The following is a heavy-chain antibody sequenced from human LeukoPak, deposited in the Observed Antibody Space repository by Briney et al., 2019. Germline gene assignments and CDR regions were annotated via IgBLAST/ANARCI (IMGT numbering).Heavy chain of an antibody. CDR1: GYTFTSYY. CDR3: ARGHDSSGLNWYFDL. Sequence: EASVTVSCKASGYTFTSYYMHWVRQAPGQGLEWMGIINPNGGSTTYAQKFQGRVTMTRDTSTSTVYMEVSSLRSEDTAVYYCARGHDSSGLNWYFDLWGRGTLVTVSS. J-gene: IGHJ2*01. D-gene: IGHD3-22*01. CDR2: INPNGGST. V-gene: IGHV1-46*01.